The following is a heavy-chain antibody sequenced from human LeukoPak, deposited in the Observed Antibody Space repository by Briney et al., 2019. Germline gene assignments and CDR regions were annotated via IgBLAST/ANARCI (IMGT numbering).Heavy chain of an antibody. D-gene: IGHD2-2*01. J-gene: IGHJ4*02. CDR2: INSDGSST. V-gene: IGHV3-74*01. CDR3: ARDRGSPEYCSSTSCPFDY. Sequence: GGSLRLSCAASGFTFSSYWMHWVRQAPGKGLVWVSRINSDGSSTRYADSVKGRFTVSRDNAKNTLYLQMNSLRAEETAVYYCARDRGSPEYCSSTSCPFDYWGQGTLVTVSS. CDR1: GFTFSSYW.